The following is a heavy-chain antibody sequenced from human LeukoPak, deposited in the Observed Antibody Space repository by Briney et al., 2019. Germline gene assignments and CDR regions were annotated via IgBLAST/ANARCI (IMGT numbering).Heavy chain of an antibody. CDR2: IYSGGST. V-gene: IGHV3-53*01. J-gene: IGHJ5*02. D-gene: IGHD6-13*01. Sequence: GGSLRLSCAASGFTVSSNYMSWVRQAPGKGLEWVSVIYSGGSTYYADSVKGRFTISIDTSKNTLYLQMNSLSAEDTAVYYCARETFGYSSSWYVRWFDPWGQGTLVTVSS. CDR3: ARETFGYSSSWYVRWFDP. CDR1: GFTVSSNY.